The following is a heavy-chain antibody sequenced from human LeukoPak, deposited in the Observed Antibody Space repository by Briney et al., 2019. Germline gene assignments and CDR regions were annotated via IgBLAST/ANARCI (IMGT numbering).Heavy chain of an antibody. V-gene: IGHV1-2*02. CDR1: VYTFTYYY. CDR3: AREGPIVGATHLVDY. J-gene: IGHJ4*02. CDR2: INPNSGGT. D-gene: IGHD1-26*01. Sequence: ASVTVSFMSSVYTFTYYYMHWVRQAAGQGREWMGWINPNSGGTNYAQKFQGRVSMTRDTTISTAYMELSRLRSDDTAVYYCAREGPIVGATHLVDYWGQGTLVTVSS.